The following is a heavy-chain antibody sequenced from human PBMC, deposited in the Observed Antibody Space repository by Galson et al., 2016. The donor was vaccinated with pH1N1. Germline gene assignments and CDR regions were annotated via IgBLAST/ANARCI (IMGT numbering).Heavy chain of an antibody. J-gene: IGHJ2*01. D-gene: IGHD3-22*01. CDR1: GYSFTSYW. CDR3: ASYAVTYYYDSSGYPVWYFDL. CDR2: IYPGDSDT. Sequence: QSGAEVKKPGESLKISCKGSGYSFTSYWIGWVRQMPGKGLEWMGIIYPGDSDTRCSPSFQGPVTISTDKSTSPAYLQWSSLKASDTAIYYCASYAVTYYYDSSGYPVWYFDLWGRGTLVTVSP. V-gene: IGHV5-51*03.